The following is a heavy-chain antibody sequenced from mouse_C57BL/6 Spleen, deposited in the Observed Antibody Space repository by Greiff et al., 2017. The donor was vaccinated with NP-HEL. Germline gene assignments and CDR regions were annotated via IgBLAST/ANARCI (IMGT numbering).Heavy chain of an antibody. V-gene: IGHV1-59*01. Sequence: VQLQQPGAELVRPGTSVKLSCKASGYTFTSYWMHWVKQRPGQGLEWIGVIDPSDSYTNYNQKFKGKATLTVDTSSSTAYMQLSSLTSEDSAVYYCARGDLDGSSPYWYFDVWGTGTTVTVSS. CDR1: GYTFTSYW. CDR3: ARGDLDGSSPYWYFDV. J-gene: IGHJ1*03. D-gene: IGHD1-1*01. CDR2: IDPSDSYT.